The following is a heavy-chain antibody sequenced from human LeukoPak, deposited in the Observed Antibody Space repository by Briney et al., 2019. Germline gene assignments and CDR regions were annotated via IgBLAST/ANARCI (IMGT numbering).Heavy chain of an antibody. V-gene: IGHV1-8*03. CDR3: ARGRSPRRGSGNALYYYYMDV. J-gene: IGHJ6*03. CDR2: MNPNSGNT. Sequence: EASVKVSCKASGYTFTSYDINWVRQATGQGLEWMGWMNPNSGNTGYAQRFQGRVTITRNTSISTAYMELSSLRSEDTAVYYCARGRSPRRGSGNALYYYYMDVWGKGTTVTVSS. CDR1: GYTFTSYD. D-gene: IGHD3-10*01.